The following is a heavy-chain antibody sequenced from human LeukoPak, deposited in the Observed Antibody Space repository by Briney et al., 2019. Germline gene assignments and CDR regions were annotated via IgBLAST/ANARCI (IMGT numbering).Heavy chain of an antibody. D-gene: IGHD3-10*01. CDR3: ARGYELLKGYFDY. CDR2: IWYDGSNK. V-gene: IGHV3-33*01. J-gene: IGHJ4*02. Sequence: PGRSLGVSRAPSGVTFSRYGRRSGRQAPGKRMEWVAVIWYDGSNKYYADSVKGRFTISRDNSKNTLYLQMNSLRAEDTAVYYCARGYELLKGYFDYWGQGTLVTVSS. CDR1: GVTFSRYG.